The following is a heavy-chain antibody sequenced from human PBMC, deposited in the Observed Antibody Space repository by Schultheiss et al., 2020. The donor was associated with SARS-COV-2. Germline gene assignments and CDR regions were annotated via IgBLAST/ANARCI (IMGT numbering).Heavy chain of an antibody. CDR2: SYHIGAI. J-gene: IGHJ6*02. CDR3: ARGIYRSSYGMDV. Sequence: GSLRLSCTVSGASISSSNWWSWVRQPPGKGLEWIGESYHIGAINYNPSLKSRVTISIDKSTNQFSLKLTSVTAADTAVYYCARGIYRSSYGMDVWGQGTTVTVSS. CDR1: GASISSSNW. D-gene: IGHD1-26*01. V-gene: IGHV4-4*02.